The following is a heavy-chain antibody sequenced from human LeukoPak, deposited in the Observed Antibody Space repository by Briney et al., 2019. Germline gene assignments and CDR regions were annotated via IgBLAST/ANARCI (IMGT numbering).Heavy chain of an antibody. V-gene: IGHV4-59*01. CDR1: GDSISSYY. D-gene: IGHD5-18*01. CDR3: AKSTRGYSYGPFDS. J-gene: IGHJ4*02. CDR2: IYYSGST. Sequence: PSETLSLTCTVSGDSISSYYWSWIRQPPGKRLEWIGYIYYSGSTNYNPSLKSRVTISVDTSKNQFSLKLSSVTAADTAVFYCAKSTRGYSYGPFDSWGQGTLVTVSS.